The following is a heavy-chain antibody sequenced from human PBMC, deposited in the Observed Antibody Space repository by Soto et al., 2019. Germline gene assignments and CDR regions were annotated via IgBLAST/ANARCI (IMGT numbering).Heavy chain of an antibody. CDR1: GFTFGDSY. CDR2: MSPGSGYP. D-gene: IGHD2-15*01. V-gene: IGHV3-11*06. J-gene: IGHJ5*02. CDR3: VRGGGGGLFDP. Sequence: PGGSLRLSCAVSGFTFGDSYMSWIRQAPGKGLEWLSYMSPGSGYPAYADSVKGRFTVSRDNAKRSLFLQMTSLTAEDTAIYYCVRGGGGGLFDPWGQGTMVTVSS.